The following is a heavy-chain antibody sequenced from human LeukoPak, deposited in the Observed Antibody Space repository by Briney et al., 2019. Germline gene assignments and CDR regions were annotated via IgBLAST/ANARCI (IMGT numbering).Heavy chain of an antibody. V-gene: IGHV4-39*07. J-gene: IGHJ6*03. CDR3: ARGPGTTFYYYYYMDV. D-gene: IGHD6-13*01. CDR1: GGSISSTTYY. CDR2: IYKAGNT. Sequence: SETLSLTCTVSGGSISSTTYYWAWIRQPPGKGLEWIGSIYKAGNTNYNPSLKSRVTISVDTSKNQFSLKLSSVTAADTAVYYCARGPGTTFYYYYYMDVWGKGTTVTVSS.